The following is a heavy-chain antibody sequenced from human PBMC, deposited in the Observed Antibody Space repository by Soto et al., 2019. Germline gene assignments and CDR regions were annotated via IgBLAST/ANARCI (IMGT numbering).Heavy chain of an antibody. D-gene: IGHD2-2*01. V-gene: IGHV3-21*01. CDR3: ARARDIVLVPAAMINWFDP. J-gene: IGHJ5*02. Sequence: PGGSLRLSCAASAFTFKNHWMHWVRQAPGKGLEWVSSISSSSSYIYYADSVKGRFTISRDNAKNSLYLQMNSLRAEDTAVYYCARARDIVLVPAAMINWFDPWGQGTLVTVSS. CDR1: AFTFKNHW. CDR2: ISSSSSYI.